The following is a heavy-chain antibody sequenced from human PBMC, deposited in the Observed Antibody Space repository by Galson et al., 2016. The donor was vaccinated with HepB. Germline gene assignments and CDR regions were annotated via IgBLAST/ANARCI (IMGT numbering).Heavy chain of an antibody. V-gene: IGHV3-48*03. D-gene: IGHD2-15*01. CDR2: ISSSGSTI. CDR3: ARGKIAGGVATIDGKGYCSGGSCRPLTVAS. CDR1: GFTFSSYE. Sequence: SLRLSCAASGFTFSSYEMNWVRQAPGKGLEWVSYISSSGSTIYYADSVKGRFTISRDNAKNSLYLQMYSLRAEDTAVYYCARGKIAGGVATIDGKGYCSGGSCRPLTVASWGQVTRVTVSS. J-gene: IGHJ4*02.